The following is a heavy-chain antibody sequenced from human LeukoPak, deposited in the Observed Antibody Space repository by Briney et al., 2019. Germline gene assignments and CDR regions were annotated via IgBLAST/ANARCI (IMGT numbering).Heavy chain of an antibody. CDR1: GFTFNSYS. D-gene: IGHD5-18*01. CDR2: ISSGSSTI. J-gene: IGHJ6*03. V-gene: IGHV3-48*01. Sequence: GGSLRLSCAASGFTFNSYSMNWFRQAPGKGLEWVSYISSGSSTIYYADSVKGRFTISRDNAKNSLYLQMNSLRAEDTAVYYCARVAGIQLWLRRRTNYMDVWGKGTTVTVSS. CDR3: ARVAGIQLWLRRRTNYMDV.